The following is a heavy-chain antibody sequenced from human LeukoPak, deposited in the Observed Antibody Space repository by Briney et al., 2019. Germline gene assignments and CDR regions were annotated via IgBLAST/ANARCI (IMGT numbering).Heavy chain of an antibody. CDR1: GGSISSYY. Sequence: SETLSLTCTVSGGSISSYYWNWVRQPPGKGLEWIGNIYSSGSTDYNPSLKSRVTISLDPSKFQFSLRLISVTAADTAVYYCARADPNSSGYFYRFNWFDPWGQGTLVTVSS. D-gene: IGHD2/OR15-2a*01. J-gene: IGHJ5*02. CDR3: ARADPNSSGYFYRFNWFDP. CDR2: IYSSGST. V-gene: IGHV4-59*01.